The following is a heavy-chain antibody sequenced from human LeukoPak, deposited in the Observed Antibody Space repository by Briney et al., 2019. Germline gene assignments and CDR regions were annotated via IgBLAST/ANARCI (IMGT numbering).Heavy chain of an antibody. Sequence: KPSETLSLTCAVPGHSINSGYYWGWTRRPPGRGLEWIGNISHTTTIFYNPSLQSPVTISVASSDNRFSLKLRSVTAADTAIYYCAGQHDVNAYYFYWGRGTLVAVSS. D-gene: IGHD3-22*01. J-gene: IGHJ4*02. CDR1: GHSINSGYY. V-gene: IGHV4-38-2*01. CDR2: ISHTTTI. CDR3: AGQHDVNAYYFY.